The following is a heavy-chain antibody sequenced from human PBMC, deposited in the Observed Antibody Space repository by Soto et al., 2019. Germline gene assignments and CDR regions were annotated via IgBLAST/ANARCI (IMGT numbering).Heavy chain of an antibody. CDR3: ARVLFSCTVTTVDKWFDP. V-gene: IGHV1-8*01. Sequence: QVQLVQSGAEVKKPGASVKVSCKASGYTFTSYDINWVRQATGQGLEWMGWMNPNSGNTGYAQKFQGRVTMTRKTSISTAYMEMSSLRSEDTAVYYCARVLFSCTVTTVDKWFDPWGQGTLVTVSS. CDR2: MNPNSGNT. J-gene: IGHJ5*02. CDR1: GYTFTSYD. D-gene: IGHD4-17*01.